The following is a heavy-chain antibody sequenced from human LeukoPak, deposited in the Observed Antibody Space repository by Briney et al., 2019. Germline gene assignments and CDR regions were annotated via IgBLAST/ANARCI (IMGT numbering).Heavy chain of an antibody. CDR2: IDNDGSNT. V-gene: IGHV3-74*03. Sequence: GGSLRLSCAASGFTFNSYWMHWVRHAPGKGLVWVSRIDNDGSNTVYADSVKGRFTISRDNAKNTLYLQMNSLRAEDTAVYYCVRGLLGPDYWGQGTLVIVSS. J-gene: IGHJ4*02. D-gene: IGHD7-27*01. CDR1: GFTFNSYW. CDR3: VRGLLGPDY.